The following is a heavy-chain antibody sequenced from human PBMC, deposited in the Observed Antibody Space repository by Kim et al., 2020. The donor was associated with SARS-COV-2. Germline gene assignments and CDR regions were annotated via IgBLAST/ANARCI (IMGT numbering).Heavy chain of an antibody. CDR2: ISWNSGSI. CDR1: GFTFGDYA. Sequence: GGSLRLSCAASGFTFGDYAMHWVRQAPGKGLEWVSGISWNSGSIGYADSVKGRFTISRDNAKNSLYLQMNSLRAEDTALYYCAKDGHDFWSGYSGHHFDYWGQGTLVTVSS. D-gene: IGHD3-3*01. J-gene: IGHJ4*02. CDR3: AKDGHDFWSGYSGHHFDY. V-gene: IGHV3-9*01.